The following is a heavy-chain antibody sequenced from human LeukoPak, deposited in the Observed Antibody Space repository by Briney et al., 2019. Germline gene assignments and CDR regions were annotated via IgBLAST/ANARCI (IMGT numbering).Heavy chain of an antibody. V-gene: IGHV3-30*02. CDR2: IWYDGSNK. Sequence: GGSLRLSCAASGFTFSSYGMHWVRQAPGKGLEWVAVIWYDGSNKYYADSVKGRFTISRDNSKNTLYLQMDSLRAEDTAVYYCAKAGSDSSGWYFDYWGQGTLVTVSS. D-gene: IGHD6-19*01. CDR3: AKAGSDSSGWYFDY. J-gene: IGHJ4*02. CDR1: GFTFSSYG.